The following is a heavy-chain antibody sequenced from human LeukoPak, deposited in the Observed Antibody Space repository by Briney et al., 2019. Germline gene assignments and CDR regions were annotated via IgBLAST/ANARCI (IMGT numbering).Heavy chain of an antibody. J-gene: IGHJ4*02. CDR2: INGGST. Sequence: SETLSLTCAVYGESLSGNYWSWIRQPPGKGLEWIGEINGGSTNYNPSLKSRVTMTVDASNRQFSLRLSSVTAVDTAAYYCARQKTGEDPDLGYCSGDGCYSFHYWGPGTLVTVSS. V-gene: IGHV4-34*01. CDR1: GESLSGNY. D-gene: IGHD2-15*01. CDR3: ARQKTGEDPDLGYCSGDGCYSFHY.